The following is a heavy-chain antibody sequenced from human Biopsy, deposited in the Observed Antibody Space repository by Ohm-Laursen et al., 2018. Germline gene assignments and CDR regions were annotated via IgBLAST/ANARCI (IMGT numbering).Heavy chain of an antibody. CDR1: GDSMPRYS. J-gene: IGHJ6*02. CDR3: ARVDRYNFDHYIMDA. CDR2: LYYSGRP. D-gene: IGHD1-20*01. Sequence: SETLSFTCTASGDSMPRYSWPWTRRSPGKGLGWIAYLYYSGRPTYNPSLKGRVVISVDRSRNQFFLKLTSATAADTAIYYCARVDRYNFDHYIMDAWGRGTTVTVSS. V-gene: IGHV4-59*01.